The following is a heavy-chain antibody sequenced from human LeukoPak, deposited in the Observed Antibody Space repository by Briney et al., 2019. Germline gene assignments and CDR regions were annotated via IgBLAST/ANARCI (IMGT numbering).Heavy chain of an antibody. Sequence: GGSLRLSCAASGFTFSSYSMNWVRQAPGKGLEWVTFIRYDGSDKDYADSVKGRFTISRDNSKNTLYLQMNSLRREDTAVYYCAKDAHFLYGGKRDYYFDYWGQGTLVTVSS. D-gene: IGHD4-23*01. CDR2: IRYDGSDK. CDR1: GFTFSSYS. J-gene: IGHJ4*02. V-gene: IGHV3-30*02. CDR3: AKDAHFLYGGKRDYYFDY.